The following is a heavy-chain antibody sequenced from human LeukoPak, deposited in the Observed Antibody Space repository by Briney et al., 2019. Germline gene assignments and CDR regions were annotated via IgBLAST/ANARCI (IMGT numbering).Heavy chain of an antibody. D-gene: IGHD3-10*01. CDR3: AKGEGSGESYYYYYGMDV. J-gene: IGHJ6*04. V-gene: IGHV3-30*18. Sequence: GRSLRLSCAASGFTFSSYGMHWVRQAPGKGLEWVAVISYDGSNKYYADSVKGRFTISRDNSKNTLYLQMNSLRAEDTAVYYCAKGEGSGESYYYYYGMDVWGKGTTVTVSS. CDR2: ISYDGSNK. CDR1: GFTFSSYG.